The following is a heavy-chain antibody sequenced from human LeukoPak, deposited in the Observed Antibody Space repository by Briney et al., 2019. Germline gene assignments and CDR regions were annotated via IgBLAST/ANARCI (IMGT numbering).Heavy chain of an antibody. J-gene: IGHJ5*02. CDR1: GGSISSFY. D-gene: IGHD1-14*01. Sequence: SETLSLTCTVSGGSISSFYCSWIRQPPGKGLEWIGYTSYSGNTNYNPSLKGRVTMSVDTSRKQFSLRLTSVTAADTAVYYCTRAPRKAWFDPWGQGTLVTVSS. V-gene: IGHV4-59*01. CDR2: TSYSGNT. CDR3: TRAPRKAWFDP.